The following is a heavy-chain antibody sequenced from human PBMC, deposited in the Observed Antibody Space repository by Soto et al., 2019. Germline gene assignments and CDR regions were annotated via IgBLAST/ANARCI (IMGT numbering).Heavy chain of an antibody. J-gene: IGHJ1*01. CDR1: GFPFSIYG. D-gene: IGHD5-18*01. CDR2: VSNDGSKK. Sequence: QVQLVESVGGVVQPGRSLRLSCAASGFPFSIYGMHWVRQAPGKGLEWGAVVSNDGSKKDYADSVKGRVTSSRDNSKNTRYLRMNSLRDKYTALYYYANLDTAVATEEFQHLGQGTLITVSS. CDR3: ANLDTAVATEEFQH. V-gene: IGHV3-30*18.